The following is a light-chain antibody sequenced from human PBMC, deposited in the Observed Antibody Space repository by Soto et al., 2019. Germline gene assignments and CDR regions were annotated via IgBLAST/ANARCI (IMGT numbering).Light chain of an antibody. J-gene: IGKJ3*01. Sequence: EIVLTQSPATLSLSPGERATLSCRASQSVSSYLAWYQQKPGQAPRLLIYGASSRATGIPDRFSGSGSGTDFTLPICRLEPGDFAVYYSQQYGSSPSVGPGNKVDIK. V-gene: IGKV3-20*01. CDR2: GAS. CDR1: QSVSSY. CDR3: QQYGSSPS.